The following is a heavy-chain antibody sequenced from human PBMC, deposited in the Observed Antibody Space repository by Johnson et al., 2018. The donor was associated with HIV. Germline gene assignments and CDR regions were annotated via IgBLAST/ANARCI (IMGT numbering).Heavy chain of an antibody. CDR1: GFTFSSYG. Sequence: QVQLVESGGGVVQPGRSLRLSCAASGFTFSSYGMHWVRQAPAKGLEWVAVISYDGSDKYYADSVKGRFTISRDNSKDTLYLQMNSLRAEDTAVYYCAKDCVGVWWSRAVDIWGHGTLVTVSS. D-gene: IGHD2-21*01. CDR3: AKDCVGVWWSRAVDI. CDR2: ISYDGSDK. J-gene: IGHJ3*02. V-gene: IGHV3-30*04.